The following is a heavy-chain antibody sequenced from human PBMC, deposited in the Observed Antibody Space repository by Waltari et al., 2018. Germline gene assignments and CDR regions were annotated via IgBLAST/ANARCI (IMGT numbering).Heavy chain of an antibody. V-gene: IGHV4-38-2*02. D-gene: IGHD7-27*01. CDR2: SFSRGGT. CDR3: ARALNWGSTGAFDI. J-gene: IGHJ3*02. CDR1: GYSSSSGYY. Sequence: VQLQESGPGLVKHSDTLSLTCRVSGYSSSSGYYWGLIRQPPGKGLEWIGSSFSRGGTHDNPSLKSRVTISKDTSKNQFSLNLNSVTAADTGIYYCARALNWGSTGAFDIWGQGTMVTVSS.